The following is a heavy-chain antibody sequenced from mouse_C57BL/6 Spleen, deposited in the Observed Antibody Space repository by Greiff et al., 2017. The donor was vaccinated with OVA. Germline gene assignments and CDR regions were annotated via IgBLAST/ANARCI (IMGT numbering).Heavy chain of an antibody. D-gene: IGHD2-10*02. V-gene: IGHV1-53*01. Sequence: VQLQQPGTELVKPGASVKLSCKASGYTFTSYWMHWVKQRPGQGLEWIGNINPSNGGTNYNEKFKSKATLTVDKSSSTAYMQLSSLTSEDSAVYYCAREGISSIAYYYAMDYWGQGTSVTVSS. CDR1: GYTFTSYW. J-gene: IGHJ4*01. CDR3: AREGISSIAYYYAMDY. CDR2: INPSNGGT.